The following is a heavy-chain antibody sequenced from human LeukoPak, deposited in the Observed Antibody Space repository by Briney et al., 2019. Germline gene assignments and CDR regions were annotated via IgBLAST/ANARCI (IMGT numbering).Heavy chain of an antibody. J-gene: IGHJ4*02. D-gene: IGHD3/OR15-3a*01. CDR1: EFTFSNYW. CDR2: IKGDGSEK. CDR3: ARDWTDVNGVGRALDY. V-gene: IGHV3-7*01. Sequence: PGGSRRLSCVASEFTFSNYWMSWVRQAPGKGLEWVANIKGDGSEKKYVDSVEGRFTISRDNAKNSLYLQMNSLRAEDTALYYCARDWTDVNGVGRALDYWGQGTLVTVAS.